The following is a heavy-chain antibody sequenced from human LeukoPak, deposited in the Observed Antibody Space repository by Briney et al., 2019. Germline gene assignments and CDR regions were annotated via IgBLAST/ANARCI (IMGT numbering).Heavy chain of an antibody. Sequence: GGSLRLSCAASGFTFSTYAMSWVRQAPGKGPEWVSTFGRSGSDTYYSDSVKGRFTIFRDNSKNTLYLQMNSLRDEDTAVYYCAKGSLGSWYYFDYWGQGTLVTVSS. CDR3: AKGSLGSWYYFDY. D-gene: IGHD6-13*01. CDR2: FGRSGSDT. V-gene: IGHV3-23*01. J-gene: IGHJ4*02. CDR1: GFTFSTYA.